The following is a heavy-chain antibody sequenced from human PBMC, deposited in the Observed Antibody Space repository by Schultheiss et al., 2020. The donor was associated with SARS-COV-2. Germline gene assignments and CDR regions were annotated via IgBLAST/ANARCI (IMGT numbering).Heavy chain of an antibody. CDR3: AKEVNHYYYFAMDV. D-gene: IGHD2-21*01. V-gene: IGHV3-74*01. CDR1: GFTFSSYW. Sequence: GESLKISCAASGFTFSSYWMHWVRQAPGKGLVWVSRINSDGSSTSYADSVKGRFTISRDNSKNTLYLQMNSLRVEDTAIYYCAKEVNHYYYFAMDVWGQGTTVTVSS. CDR2: INSDGSST. J-gene: IGHJ6*02.